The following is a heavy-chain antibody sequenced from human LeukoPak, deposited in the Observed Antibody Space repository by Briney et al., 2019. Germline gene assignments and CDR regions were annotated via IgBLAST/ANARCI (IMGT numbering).Heavy chain of an antibody. CDR3: AISGHWYGWSYFDH. Sequence: GSLRLSCTVSGFTVSSNSMSWVRQAPGKGLEWIGEIGHRGSTNYNPSLKSRLSISMDTSRNQYTLKMTSVSASDTAVYYCAISGHWYGWSYFDHWGQGTLVTVSS. CDR1: GFTVSSNS. J-gene: IGHJ4*02. V-gene: IGHV4-34*08. D-gene: IGHD1-26*01. CDR2: IGHRGST.